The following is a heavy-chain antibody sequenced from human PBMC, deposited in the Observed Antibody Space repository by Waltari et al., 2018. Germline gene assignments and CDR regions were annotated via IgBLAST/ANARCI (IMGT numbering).Heavy chain of an antibody. Sequence: QLQLQESGPGLVKPSETLSLTCTVSGGSISTGTYYWGWIRQPPGKGLEWIGSIFYSVNTYYNPSLKSRVTISVDTSKSQFSLKLTSVTAADTAVYYCTRGQRGNVIPPGAMYFDYWGQGILVTVSS. CDR3: TRGQRGNVIPPGAMYFDY. V-gene: IGHV4-39*07. D-gene: IGHD2-2*01. CDR1: GGSISTGTYY. J-gene: IGHJ4*02. CDR2: IFYSVNT.